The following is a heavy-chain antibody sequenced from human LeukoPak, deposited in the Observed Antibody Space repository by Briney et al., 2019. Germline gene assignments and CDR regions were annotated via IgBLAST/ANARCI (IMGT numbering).Heavy chain of an antibody. V-gene: IGHV1-69*04. CDR1: GGTFSNYA. CDR3: AKEQMGSSGLYYFDY. CDR2: IIPILGIA. J-gene: IGHJ4*02. D-gene: IGHD6-19*01. Sequence: SVKVSCKASGGTFSNYAISWVRQAPGQGLEWMGRIIPILGIANYAQKFQGRVTITADKSTSTAYMELSSLRSEDTAIYYCAKEQMGSSGLYYFDYWGQGTLVTVSS.